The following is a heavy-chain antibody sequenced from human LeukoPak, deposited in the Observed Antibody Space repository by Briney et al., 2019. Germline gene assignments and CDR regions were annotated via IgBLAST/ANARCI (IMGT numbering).Heavy chain of an antibody. J-gene: IGHJ4*02. V-gene: IGHV2-5*02. D-gene: IGHD2-21*01. Sequence: SGPTLVKPTQTLTLTCSFSGFSHSPTVVAVTWIRQPPGKALEWLALIYWDDDKRYSPSLETRLTITKDTSKNQVVLTMTNMDPVDTATYFCAHRPGRGIPAAHWGQGTLVTVSS. CDR2: IYWDDDK. CDR1: GFSHSPTVVA. CDR3: AHRPGRGIPAAH.